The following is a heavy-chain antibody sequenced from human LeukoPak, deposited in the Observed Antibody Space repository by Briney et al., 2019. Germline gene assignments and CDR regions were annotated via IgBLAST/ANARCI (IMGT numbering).Heavy chain of an antibody. CDR3: ARMGFGELFFSSYFDY. CDR2: IYYSGST. J-gene: IGHJ4*02. V-gene: IGHV4-61*05. CDR1: GGSISSSNFY. D-gene: IGHD3-10*01. Sequence: PSETLSLTCTVSGGSISSSNFYWGWIRQPPGKGLEWIGYIYYSGSTNYNPSLKSRVTISVDTSKNQFSLKLSSVTAADTAVYYCARMGFGELFFSSYFDYWGQGTLVTVSS.